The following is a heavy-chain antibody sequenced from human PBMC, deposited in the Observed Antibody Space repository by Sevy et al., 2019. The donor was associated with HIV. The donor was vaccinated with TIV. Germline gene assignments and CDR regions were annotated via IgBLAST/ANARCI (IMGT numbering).Heavy chain of an antibody. V-gene: IGHV3-73*01. Sequence: GRSLRLSCAASGFTFSGSAMHWVRQASGKGLEWVGRIRSKANSYATAYAASVKGRFTISRDDSKNTAYLQMNSLKTEDTAVYYCTRHTIRFMGDDAFDIWGQGTMVTVSS. D-gene: IGHD3-3*01. CDR2: IRSKANSYAT. J-gene: IGHJ3*02. CDR3: TRHTIRFMGDDAFDI. CDR1: GFTFSGSA.